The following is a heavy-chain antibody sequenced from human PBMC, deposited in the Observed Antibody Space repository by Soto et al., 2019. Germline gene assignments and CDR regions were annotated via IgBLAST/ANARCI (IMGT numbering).Heavy chain of an antibody. D-gene: IGHD3-16*01. Sequence: TGGSLRLSCATSGFTFSSYGMHWVRQAPGRGLEWVAGISYDGRSKDLLDSVRGRFTISRDNSENILYLQMTSLRVEDTAVYYCARSHDYGPSIDYWGQGTLVTVSS. J-gene: IGHJ4*02. CDR1: GFTFSSYG. CDR2: ISYDGRSK. CDR3: ARSHDYGPSIDY. V-gene: IGHV3-30*03.